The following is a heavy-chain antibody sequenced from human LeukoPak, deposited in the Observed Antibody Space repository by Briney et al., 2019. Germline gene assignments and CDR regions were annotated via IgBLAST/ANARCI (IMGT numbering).Heavy chain of an antibody. J-gene: IGHJ4*02. CDR2: ISYDGSNK. Sequence: GGSLRLSCAASGFTFSSYAMHWVRQAPGKGLEWVAVISYDGSNKYYADSVKGRFTISRDNSKNTLYLQMNSLRAEDTAVYYCARLGTAVAAYWGQGTLVTVSS. V-gene: IGHV3-30-3*01. CDR3: ARLGTAVAAY. CDR1: GFTFSSYA. D-gene: IGHD6-19*01.